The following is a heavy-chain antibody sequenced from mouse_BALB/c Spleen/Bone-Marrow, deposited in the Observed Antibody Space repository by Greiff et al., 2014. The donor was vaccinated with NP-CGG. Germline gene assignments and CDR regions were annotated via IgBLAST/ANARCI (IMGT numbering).Heavy chain of an antibody. D-gene: IGHD2-10*02. J-gene: IGHJ1*01. V-gene: IGHV1-62-2*01. CDR2: FYPGSGSI. CDR3: ARHESYGNYLYFDV. Sequence: VKLQESGAGLVKSGASVKLSCKASGYTFTEYIIHWVKQRSGQGLEWIGWFYPGSGSIKYNEKFKDKATLTADKSSSTVYMELSRLTSEDSAVYFCARHESYGNYLYFDVWGAGTTVTVSS. CDR1: GYTFTEYI.